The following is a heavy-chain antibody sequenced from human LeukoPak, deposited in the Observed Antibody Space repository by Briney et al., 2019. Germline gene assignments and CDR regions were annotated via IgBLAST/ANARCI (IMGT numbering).Heavy chain of an antibody. CDR3: ARLTVAGTLDY. Sequence: GGSLRLSCAASGFTFSSYWMSWVRQAPGKGLEWVANIKQDGSEKYYVDSAKGRFTISRDNAKNSLYLQMNSLRAEDTAVYYCARLTVAGTLDYWGQGTLVTVSS. V-gene: IGHV3-7*01. J-gene: IGHJ4*02. CDR2: IKQDGSEK. CDR1: GFTFSSYW. D-gene: IGHD6-19*01.